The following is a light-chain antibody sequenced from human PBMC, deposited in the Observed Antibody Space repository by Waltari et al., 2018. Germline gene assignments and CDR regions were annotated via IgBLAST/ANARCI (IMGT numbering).Light chain of an antibody. CDR1: QSLLYSDGKTY. CDR2: EVS. CDR3: MQAIHLPLT. Sequence: DVVMTQTPFSLSVTPGQPASISCKSSQSLLYSDGKTYLYWYLQKPGQSPHLLIYEVSRRVSAVPDRFRGSGSGTDFTLNISRVEAEDVGVYDCMQAIHLPLTVGVGTEVEIE. J-gene: IGKJ4*01. V-gene: IGKV2-29*02.